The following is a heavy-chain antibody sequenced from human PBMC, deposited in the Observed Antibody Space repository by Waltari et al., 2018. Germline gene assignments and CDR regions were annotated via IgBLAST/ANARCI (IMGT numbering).Heavy chain of an antibody. CDR1: GGPLSTYY. Sequence: QVRLRESGPGLVKPSETLSLSCMVSGGPLSTYYWSWIRQAHGKGLEYIGYIHSSGATKSNPSLEGRVTISLDTSKKEFYLNLTSVTAADTAVYFCVRDICRDAAGCRYFDHWGQGRLVTVSS. D-gene: IGHD6-13*01. V-gene: IGHV4-59*01. J-gene: IGHJ4*02. CDR3: VRDICRDAAGCRYFDH. CDR2: IHSSGAT.